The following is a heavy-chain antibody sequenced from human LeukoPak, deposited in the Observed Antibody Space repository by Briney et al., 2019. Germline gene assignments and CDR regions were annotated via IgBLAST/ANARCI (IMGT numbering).Heavy chain of an antibody. Sequence: GGSLRLSCAASGFTFSSYSMNWVRQAPGKGLEWVSSISSSSSYIYYADSVEGRFTISRDNAKNSLYLQMNSLRAEDTAVYYCASRADYYGSGSYAKGNYWGQGTLVTASS. D-gene: IGHD3-10*01. CDR3: ASRADYYGSGSYAKGNY. J-gene: IGHJ4*02. CDR1: GFTFSSYS. CDR2: ISSSSSYI. V-gene: IGHV3-21*01.